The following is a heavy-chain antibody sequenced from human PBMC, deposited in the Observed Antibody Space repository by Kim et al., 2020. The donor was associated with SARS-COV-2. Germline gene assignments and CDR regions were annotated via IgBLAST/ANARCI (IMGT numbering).Heavy chain of an antibody. CDR2: ISYDGSNK. D-gene: IGHD3-22*01. CDR3: AKGGADYYDSSGYYAD. CDR1: GFTFSSYG. Sequence: GGSLRLSCAASGFTFSSYGMHWVRQAPGKGLEWVAVISYDGSNKYYADSVKGRFTISRDNSKNTLYLQMNSLRAEDTALHYCAKGGADYYDSSGYYADWG. J-gene: IGHJ1*01. V-gene: IGHV3-30*18.